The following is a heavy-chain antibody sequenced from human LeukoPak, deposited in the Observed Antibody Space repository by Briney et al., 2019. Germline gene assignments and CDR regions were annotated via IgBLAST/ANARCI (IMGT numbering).Heavy chain of an antibody. CDR1: GGTFSSYA. V-gene: IGHV1-69*13. J-gene: IGHJ4*02. D-gene: IGHD5-24*01. CDR2: IIPIFGTA. Sequence: ASVKVSCKASGGTFSSYAISWVRQAPGQGLEWMGGIIPIFGTANYAQKFQGRVMITADESTSTAYMELSSLRSEDTAVYYCARMLVRDGYAPGSHFDYWGQGTLVTVSS. CDR3: ARMLVRDGYAPGSHFDY.